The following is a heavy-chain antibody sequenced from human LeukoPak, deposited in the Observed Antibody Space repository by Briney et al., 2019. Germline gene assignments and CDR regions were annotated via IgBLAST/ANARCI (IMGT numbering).Heavy chain of an antibody. D-gene: IGHD5-12*01. CDR2: INSDGSST. CDR1: GFTFSSYG. J-gene: IGHJ4*02. CDR3: ARDSGATAEVDY. Sequence: GGSLRLSCAASGFTFSSYGMHWVRQAPGKGLVWVSRINSDGSSTSYADSVKGRFTISRDNAKNTLYLQMNSLRAEDTAVYYCARDSGATAEVDYWGQGTLVTVSS. V-gene: IGHV3-74*01.